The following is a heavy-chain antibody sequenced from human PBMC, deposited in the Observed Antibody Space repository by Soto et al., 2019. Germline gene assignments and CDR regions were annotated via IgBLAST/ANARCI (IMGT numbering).Heavy chain of an antibody. Sequence: SETLSLTCSVSGADINTYSWTWIRQPAGKGLEWIGRIYTSASINYNPSLKGRVTLSVDTSTNQVSLRLASVTAADTAIYYCARAREAGYNFFYGMVVWGQGTTVTVSS. CDR3: ARAREAGYNFFYGMVV. CDR1: GADINTYS. V-gene: IGHV4-4*07. CDR2: IYTSASI. D-gene: IGHD6-19*01. J-gene: IGHJ6*02.